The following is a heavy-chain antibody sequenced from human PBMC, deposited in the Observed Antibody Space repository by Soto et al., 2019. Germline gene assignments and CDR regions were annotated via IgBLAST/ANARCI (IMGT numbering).Heavy chain of an antibody. CDR3: ARSAVRGVRGYYYYYGMDV. CDR1: GCTFTSYD. J-gene: IGHJ6*02. V-gene: IGHV1-8*01. Sequence: ASVKVSCKASGCTFTSYDINWVRQATGQGLEWMGWMNPNSGNTGYAQKFQGRVTMTRNTSISTAYMEMSSLRSEDTALYYCARSAVRGVRGYYYYYGMDVWGQGTTVTVSS. D-gene: IGHD3-10*01. CDR2: MNPNSGNT.